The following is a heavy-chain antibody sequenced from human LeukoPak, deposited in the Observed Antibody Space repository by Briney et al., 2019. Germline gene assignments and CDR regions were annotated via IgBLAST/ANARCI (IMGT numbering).Heavy chain of an antibody. Sequence: PSETLSLTCTVSGYSITSGYYWGWIRQPPGKGLEWIGSIYYSGSTYYNPSLKSRVTISVDTSKNQFSLKLSSVTAADTAVYYCLVEMATSPWGQGTLVTVSS. CDR3: LVEMATSP. CDR1: GYSITSGYY. V-gene: IGHV4-38-2*02. J-gene: IGHJ5*02. CDR2: IYYSGST. D-gene: IGHD5-24*01.